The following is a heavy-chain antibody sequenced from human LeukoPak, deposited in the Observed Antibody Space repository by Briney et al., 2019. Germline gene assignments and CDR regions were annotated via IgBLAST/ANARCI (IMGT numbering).Heavy chain of an antibody. CDR3: AKVPPSITAAGNWLGP. J-gene: IGHJ5*02. V-gene: IGHV1-2*06. CDR1: GYTFTGYY. Sequence: AASVKVSCKASGYTFTGYYIHWVRQAPGQGLEWMGRINPSTGGTDYAQKFQGRVTMTRDTSITTAYMELSRLTSDDTAIYYCAKVPPSITAAGNWLGPWGQGALVTVSS. CDR2: INPSTGGT. D-gene: IGHD6-13*01.